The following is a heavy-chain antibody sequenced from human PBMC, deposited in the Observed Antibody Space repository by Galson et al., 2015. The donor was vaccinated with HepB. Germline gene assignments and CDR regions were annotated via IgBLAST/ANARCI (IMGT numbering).Heavy chain of an antibody. CDR3: ARGGSYYFV. Sequence: SLRLSCAASGFTFSTYWMSWVRQAPGKGLEWVANIKEDGSEKYYVDSVKGRFTISRDNANNSLYLQMNSLRAEDTAVYYCARGGSYYFVWGQGTLVTVSS. CDR2: IKEDGSEK. CDR1: GFTFSTYW. J-gene: IGHJ4*02. D-gene: IGHD1-26*01. V-gene: IGHV3-7*01.